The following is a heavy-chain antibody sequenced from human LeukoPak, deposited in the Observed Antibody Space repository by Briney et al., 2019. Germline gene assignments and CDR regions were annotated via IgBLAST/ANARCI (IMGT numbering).Heavy chain of an antibody. CDR2: IWYDGSNK. CDR1: GFTFSSYG. J-gene: IGHJ4*02. V-gene: IGHV3-33*01. D-gene: IGHD7-27*01. Sequence: GGSLRLSCAASGFTFSSYGMHWVRQAPGKGLEWVAVIWYDGSNKYYADSVKGRFTISRDNSKNTLYLQMNSLRSDDTAVYYCARGPPNWGYDYWGPGTLVTVSS. CDR3: ARGPPNWGYDY.